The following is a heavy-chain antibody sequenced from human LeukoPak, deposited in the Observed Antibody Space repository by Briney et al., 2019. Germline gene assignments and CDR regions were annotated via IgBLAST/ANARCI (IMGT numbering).Heavy chain of an antibody. J-gene: IGHJ4*02. V-gene: IGHV4-4*07. CDR2: IYTSGST. CDR1: GGSISSYY. Sequence: PSETLSLTCTVSGGSISSYYWSWIRQPAGKGLEWIGRIYTSGSTNYNPSLKSRVTMSVDTSKNQFSLKLSSVTAADTAVYYCARLTMVRGVSPLFDYWGQGTLVTVSS. CDR3: ARLTMVRGVSPLFDY. D-gene: IGHD3-10*01.